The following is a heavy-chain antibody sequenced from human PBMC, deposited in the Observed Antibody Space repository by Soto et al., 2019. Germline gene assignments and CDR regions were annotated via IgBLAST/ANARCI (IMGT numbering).Heavy chain of an antibody. CDR3: ARAYCSGGVCYYYFDF. V-gene: IGHV3-33*01. CDR1: GFTFGVYA. CDR2: IYYDGSNK. D-gene: IGHD2-15*01. J-gene: IGHJ4*02. Sequence: GGSLRLSCAASGFTFGVYAMHWVRQAPGKGLEWVAVIYYDGSNKYYAESVKGRFAISRDNSKSTLYLQMNSLRAEDTAVYYCARAYCSGGVCYYYFDFWGQGTLVTVS.